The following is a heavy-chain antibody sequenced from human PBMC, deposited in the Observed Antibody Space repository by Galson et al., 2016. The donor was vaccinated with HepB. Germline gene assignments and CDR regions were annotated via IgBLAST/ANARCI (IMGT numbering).Heavy chain of an antibody. CDR1: GFTFRNYA. D-gene: IGHD6-19*01. Sequence: SLRLSCAAPGFTFRNYALSWVRRAPGKGLEWVSHIDAPTPNTHYADSVRGRFSIYRDNSRDTLYLQMDSLTAEDSAIYHCTTWLSHHFDYWGQGTRVTVSS. CDR3: TTWLSHHFDY. J-gene: IGHJ4*02. V-gene: IGHV3-23*01. CDR2: IDAPTPNT.